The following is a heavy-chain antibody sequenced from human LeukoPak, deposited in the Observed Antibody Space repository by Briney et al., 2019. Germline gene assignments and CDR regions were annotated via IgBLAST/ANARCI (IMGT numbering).Heavy chain of an antibody. Sequence: GGSLRLSCTASGFSFGDHAMSWFRQAPGKGLEWVGLIRSKGYGVTTEYAATVKGRFTITRDDSKSIAYLQMNSLKTEDSAVYYCTRERVKGPPYNMDVWGQGTTVTVSS. CDR3: TRERVKGPPYNMDV. J-gene: IGHJ6*02. CDR1: GFSFGDHA. V-gene: IGHV3-49*03. D-gene: IGHD1-1*01. CDR2: IRSKGYGVTT.